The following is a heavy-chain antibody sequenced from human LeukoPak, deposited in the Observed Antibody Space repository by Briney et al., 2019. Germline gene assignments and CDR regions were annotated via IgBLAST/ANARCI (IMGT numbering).Heavy chain of an antibody. CDR3: AREVAGYSSGWYDYYYYGMDV. V-gene: IGHV3-74*01. CDR2: INSDGSNT. Sequence: GGSLRLSCAASGFTFSSYWMHWVRQAPGKGLVWVSRINSDGSNTSYADSVKGRFTISRDNAKNTLHLQMNSLRAEDTAVYYCAREVAGYSSGWYDYYYYGMDVWGQGTTVTVSS. CDR1: GFTFSSYW. J-gene: IGHJ6*02. D-gene: IGHD6-19*01.